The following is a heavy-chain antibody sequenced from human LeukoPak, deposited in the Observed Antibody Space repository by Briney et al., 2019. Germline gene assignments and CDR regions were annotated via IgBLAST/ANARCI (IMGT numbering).Heavy chain of an antibody. CDR3: ARGGKIPLAGTRSPQYFQH. CDR1: GFTFSSYG. D-gene: IGHD6-19*01. J-gene: IGHJ1*01. V-gene: IGHV3-30*02. CDR2: IRYDGSNK. Sequence: PGGSLRLSCAASGFTFSSYGMHWVRQAPGKGLEWVAFIRYDGSNKYYADSVKGRFTISRDNSKNTLYLQMNSLTPEDTAVYYCARGGKIPLAGTRSPQYFQHWGQGTLVTVSS.